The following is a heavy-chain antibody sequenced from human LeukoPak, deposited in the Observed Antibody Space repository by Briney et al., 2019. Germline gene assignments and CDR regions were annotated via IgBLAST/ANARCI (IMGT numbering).Heavy chain of an antibody. CDR1: GGSFSGYH. CDR2: IDHSGSA. J-gene: IGHJ5*02. CDR3: ARGFPTSSRWFGP. Sequence: SETLSLTCGVYGGSFSGYHWTWIRLRPGKGLDWIGDIDHSGSAHYNPSLKSRVTISIDTSNKQFSLNLHSATAADTAVYYCARGFPTSSRWFGPWGQGTLVTVSS. D-gene: IGHD6-6*01. V-gene: IGHV4-34*01.